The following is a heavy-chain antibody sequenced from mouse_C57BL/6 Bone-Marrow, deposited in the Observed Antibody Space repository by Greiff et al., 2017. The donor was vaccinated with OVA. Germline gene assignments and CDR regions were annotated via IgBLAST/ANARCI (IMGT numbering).Heavy chain of an antibody. CDR3: AAIYYDYDDAMDY. J-gene: IGHJ4*01. V-gene: IGHV1-85*01. D-gene: IGHD2-4*01. CDR1: GYTFTSYD. CDR2: IYPRDGST. Sequence: VQGVESGPELVKPGASVKLSCKASGYTFTSYDINWVKQRPGQGLEWIGWIYPRDGSTKYNEKFKGKATLTVDTSSSTAYMELHSLTSEDSAVYFCAAIYYDYDDAMDYGGQGTSVTVSS.